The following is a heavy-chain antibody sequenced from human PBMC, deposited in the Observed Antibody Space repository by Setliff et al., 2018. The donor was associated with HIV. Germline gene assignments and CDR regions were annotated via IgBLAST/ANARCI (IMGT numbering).Heavy chain of an antibody. CDR2: VYYRGST. V-gene: IGHV4-61*08. J-gene: IGHJ4*02. CDR3: ARGTLNYLDY. Sequence: PSETLSLTCSVTGDSVNNGGFFWNWIRQTPGKGLEWIGNVYYRGSTKYNPSLKSRVTLSVDTSKNQFDLKVNSVTAADTAVYYCARGTLNYLDYWGQGALVTVPQ. CDR1: GDSVNNGGFF. D-gene: IGHD2-8*01.